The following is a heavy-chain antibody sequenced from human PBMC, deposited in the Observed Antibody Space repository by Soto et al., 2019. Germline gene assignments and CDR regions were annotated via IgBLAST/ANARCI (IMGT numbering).Heavy chain of an antibody. V-gene: IGHV3-15*07. Sequence: EVQLVESGGVLIKPGGSLRLSCAASGFTFSDEWMNWVRQAPGKGLEWVGRIKNKPNGETTEYAAPVKGRFTISRDDSESRLYLQMNNLKTEDKAVYYCTRGNYGAFHHWGQGTLVTVSS. J-gene: IGHJ3*01. CDR3: TRGNYGAFHH. D-gene: IGHD4-17*01. CDR2: IKNKPNGETT. CDR1: GFTFSDEW.